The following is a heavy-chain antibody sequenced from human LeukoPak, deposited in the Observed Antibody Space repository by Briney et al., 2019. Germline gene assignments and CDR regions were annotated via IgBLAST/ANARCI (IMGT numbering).Heavy chain of an antibody. CDR1: TSSAAVFA. D-gene: IGHD3-22*01. Sequence: GGSLRPSSLAATSSAAVFASGCDSQAAERGLEWVSGIHWRGGNTGYADAVKGRFTISRDNAKSSLYLQMNSLRAEDTAFYFCTKDRSGYYDGAFDIWGGGTMVTVSS. CDR3: TKDRSGYYDGAFDI. CDR2: IHWRGGNT. J-gene: IGHJ3*02. V-gene: IGHV3-20*04.